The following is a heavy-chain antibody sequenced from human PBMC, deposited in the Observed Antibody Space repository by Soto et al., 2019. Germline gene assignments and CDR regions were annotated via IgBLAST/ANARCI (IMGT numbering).Heavy chain of an antibody. CDR3: AKGWSDYFDS. J-gene: IGHJ4*01. CDR1: GFPFSNYA. Sequence: GGSLRLSCTASGFPFSNYAMNWVRQAPAKGLEWVSSVTNSGSSTYYADSVKGRFTISRDNSKNTLYLQMNTLRAEDTAVYYCAKGWSDYFDSWGHGTLVTVSS. CDR2: VTNSGSST. V-gene: IGHV3-23*01.